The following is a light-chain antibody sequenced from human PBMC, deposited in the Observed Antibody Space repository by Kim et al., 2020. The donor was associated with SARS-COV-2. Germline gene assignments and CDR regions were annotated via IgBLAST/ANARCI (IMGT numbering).Light chain of an antibody. V-gene: IGKV1-39*01. CDR2: ATS. Sequence: SPSVGDIVTITFRASQTISAYLNWYQQRPGKAPQLLIYATSSLQSVVPSRFSDGVAETDFTLTIASLQPEDFATYYCQQSYSAPYSFGQGTKLQI. J-gene: IGKJ2*03. CDR3: QQSYSAPYS. CDR1: QTISAY.